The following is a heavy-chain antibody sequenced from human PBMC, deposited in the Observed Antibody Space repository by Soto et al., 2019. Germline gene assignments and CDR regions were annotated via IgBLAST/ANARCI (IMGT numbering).Heavy chain of an antibody. CDR2: ISYDGSNK. D-gene: IGHD2-15*01. CDR1: GFTFSSYG. V-gene: IGHV3-30*18. Sequence: QVQLVESGGGVVQPGRSLRLSCAASGFTFSSYGMHWVRQAPGKGLEWVAVISYDGSNKYYADSVKGRFTISRDNSKNTVYLQMNSLRAEDTAVYYCAKDKVSVVVAAPFDYWGQGTLVTVSS. CDR3: AKDKVSVVVAAPFDY. J-gene: IGHJ4*02.